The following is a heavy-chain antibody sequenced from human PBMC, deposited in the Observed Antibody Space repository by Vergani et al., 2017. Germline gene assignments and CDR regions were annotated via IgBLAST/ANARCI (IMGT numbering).Heavy chain of an antibody. CDR2: IRSKAYGGTT. D-gene: IGHD3-10*01. CDR3: TRDEAGVYGSGEYGY. J-gene: IGHJ4*02. CDR1: GFTFGDYA. Sequence: EVQLVESGGGLVQPGRSLRLSCTASGFTFGDYAMSWVRQAPGKGLEWVGFIRSKAYGGTTEYAASVKGRFTISRDDSQSIAYLQMNSLKTEDTAVYYCTRDEAGVYGSGEYGYWGQGTLVTVSS. V-gene: IGHV3-49*04.